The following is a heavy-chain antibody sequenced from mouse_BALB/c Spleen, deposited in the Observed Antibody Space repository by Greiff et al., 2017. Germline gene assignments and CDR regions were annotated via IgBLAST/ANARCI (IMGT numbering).Heavy chain of an antibody. Sequence: EVHLVESGGGLVQPGGSRKLSCAASGFTFSSFGMHWVRQAPEKGLEWVAYISSGSSTIYYADTVKGRFTISRDNPKNTLFLQMTSLRSEDTAMYYCARSGLGYYLDYWGQGTTLTVSS. D-gene: IGHD3-3*01. J-gene: IGHJ2*01. V-gene: IGHV5-17*02. CDR3: ARSGLGYYLDY. CDR2: ISSGSSTI. CDR1: GFTFSSFG.